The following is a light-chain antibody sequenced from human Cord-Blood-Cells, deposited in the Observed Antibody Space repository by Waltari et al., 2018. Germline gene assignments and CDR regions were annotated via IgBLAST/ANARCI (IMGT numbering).Light chain of an antibody. CDR3: SSYTSSSTLYV. V-gene: IGLV2-14*01. Sequence: QSALTQPAPVSGSPGQSITISCTGTSSDVGGYNYVSWYQQHPGTAPKLMIYEVSNRPSGVSNRFSGSKSGNTASLTISGLQAEDEADYYCSSYTSSSTLYVFGTGTKVTVL. CDR2: EVS. J-gene: IGLJ1*01. CDR1: SSDVGGYNY.